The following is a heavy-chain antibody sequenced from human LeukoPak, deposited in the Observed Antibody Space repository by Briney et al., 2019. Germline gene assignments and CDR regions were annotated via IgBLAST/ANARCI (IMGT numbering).Heavy chain of an antibody. V-gene: IGHV3-23*01. CDR1: GFTFSNYA. D-gene: IGHD3-22*01. CDR3: AKEGYYYGGSGYYLFEY. Sequence: GGSLRLSCAASGFTFSNYAMNWIRQAPGKGLGWVSGIGDSGDNTYYADSVKGRFTISRDNSKNTLYLQMASLRAEDTAVYYCAKEGYYYGGSGYYLFEYWGQGTLVTVSS. CDR2: IGDSGDNT. J-gene: IGHJ4*02.